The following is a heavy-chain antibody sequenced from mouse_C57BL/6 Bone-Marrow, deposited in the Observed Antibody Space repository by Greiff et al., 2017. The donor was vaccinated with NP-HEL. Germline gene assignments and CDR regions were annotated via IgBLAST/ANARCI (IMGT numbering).Heavy chain of an antibody. J-gene: IGHJ4*01. CDR3: ARGSKEDYAMDY. Sequence: DVKLVESEGGLVQPGSSMKLSCTASGFTFSDYYMAWVRQVPEKGLEWVANINYDGSSTYYLDSLKSRFIISRDNAKNILYLQMSSLKSEDTATYYCARGSKEDYAMDYWGQGTSVTVSS. V-gene: IGHV5-16*01. CDR1: GFTFSDYY. CDR2: INYDGSST.